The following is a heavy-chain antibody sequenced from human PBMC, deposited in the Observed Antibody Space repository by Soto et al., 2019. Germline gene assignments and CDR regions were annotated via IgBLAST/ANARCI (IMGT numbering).Heavy chain of an antibody. D-gene: IGHD2-15*01. Sequence: QVQLVESGGGVVQPGRSLRLSCAASGFTFSSYAMHWVRQAPGKGLEWVAVISYDGSNKYYADSVKGRFTISRDNSKNTLYLQMNSLRAEDTAVYYCSRDQDPSERYCSDGSCSRGGNYYYGMDVWGQGTTVTVSS. CDR3: SRDQDPSERYCSDGSCSRGGNYYYGMDV. J-gene: IGHJ6*02. CDR1: GFTFSSYA. CDR2: ISYDGSNK. V-gene: IGHV3-30-3*01.